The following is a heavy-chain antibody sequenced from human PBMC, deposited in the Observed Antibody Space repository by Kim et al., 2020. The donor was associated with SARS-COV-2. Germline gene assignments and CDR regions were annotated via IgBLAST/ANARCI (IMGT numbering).Heavy chain of an antibody. CDR2: ISSIGNKI. V-gene: IGHV3-48*03. Sequence: GGSLRLSCVASGFTFSDYEMNWVRQAPGKGLEWVSYISSIGNKIYYADSVRGRFTISRDIAKNELYLQMNSLRAEDTALYYCARDPYKHGSGNGLDIWGQGTMVTVSS. CDR3: ARDPYKHGSGNGLDI. CDR1: GFTFSDYE. D-gene: IGHD3-10*01. J-gene: IGHJ3*02.